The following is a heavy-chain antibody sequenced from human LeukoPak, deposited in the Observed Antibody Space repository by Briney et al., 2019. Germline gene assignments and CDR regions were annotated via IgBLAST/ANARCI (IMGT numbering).Heavy chain of an antibody. CDR2: IYYTGST. Sequence: SETLSLTCTVSGGSISSSTYYWGWIRQPPGKGLEWIGSIYYTGSTNYNPSLKSRVTISVDTSKNQFSLKLSSVTAADTAVYYCARNIVVVPAAIPYNWFDPWGQGTLVTVSS. V-gene: IGHV4-39*01. CDR3: ARNIVVVPAAIPYNWFDP. J-gene: IGHJ5*02. CDR1: GGSISSSTYY. D-gene: IGHD2-2*01.